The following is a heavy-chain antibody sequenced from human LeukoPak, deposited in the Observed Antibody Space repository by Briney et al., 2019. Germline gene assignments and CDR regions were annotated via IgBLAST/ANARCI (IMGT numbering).Heavy chain of an antibody. Sequence: GGSLRLSCAASGFTFSTYNMNWVRQAPGKWLEWVSYITVSSTTIYYADSVKGRFTISRDNAKNSLYLQMNSLRAEDTAVYYCAREPTYSSSWHTSCDYWGQGTLVTVSS. V-gene: IGHV3-48*01. CDR3: AREPTYSSSWHTSCDY. CDR1: GFTFSTYN. D-gene: IGHD6-13*01. CDR2: ITVSSTTI. J-gene: IGHJ4*02.